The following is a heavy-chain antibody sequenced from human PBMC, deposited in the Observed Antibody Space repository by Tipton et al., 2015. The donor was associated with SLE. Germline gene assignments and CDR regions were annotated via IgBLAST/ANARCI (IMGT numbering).Heavy chain of an antibody. J-gene: IGHJ4*02. CDR3: VRGPRGSSGYPS. CDR2: INHGGST. V-gene: IGHV4-34*01. D-gene: IGHD3-22*01. CDR1: GGSFGGYY. Sequence: TLSLTCSIYGGSFGGYYWSWIRQPPGKGLEWIGEINHGGSTNYNPSLKSRVTISVDTSKNQFSLKLISVTTADTAVYYCVRGPRGSSGYPSWGRGTLVTVSS.